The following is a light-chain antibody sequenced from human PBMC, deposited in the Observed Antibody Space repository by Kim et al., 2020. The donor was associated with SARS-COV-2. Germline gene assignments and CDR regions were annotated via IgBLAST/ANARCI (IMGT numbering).Light chain of an antibody. J-gene: IGKJ4*02. Sequence: EIVLTQSPATLSLSPGEGATLSCGASQSVSSTFLAWYQQKPGLAPRLLIYDVSNRATGIPDRFSGSGSGSDLTLTISRLEPEDFAVYCCKQSSSSPCTFGEGTKVE. CDR1: QSVSSTF. CDR2: DVS. V-gene: IGKV3D-20*01. CDR3: KQSSSSPCT.